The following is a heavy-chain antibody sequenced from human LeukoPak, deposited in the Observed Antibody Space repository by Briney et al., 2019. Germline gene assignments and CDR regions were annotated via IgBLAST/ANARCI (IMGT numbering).Heavy chain of an antibody. CDR2: ISSSSSYI. CDR1: GFTFSSYS. J-gene: IGHJ4*02. D-gene: IGHD5-12*01. Sequence: PGGSLRLSCAASGFTFSSYSMNWVRQAPGKGLEWVSSISSSSSYIYYADSVKGRFTISRDNAKNSLYLQMNSLRAEDTAVYCCARVKATAWDYWGQGTLVTVSS. V-gene: IGHV3-21*04. CDR3: ARVKATAWDY.